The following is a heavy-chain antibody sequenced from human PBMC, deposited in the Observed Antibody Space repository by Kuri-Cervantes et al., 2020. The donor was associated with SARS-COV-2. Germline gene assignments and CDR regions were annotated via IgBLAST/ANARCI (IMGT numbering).Heavy chain of an antibody. CDR3: ARDSIYYGSGRYQNWFDA. Sequence: ASVKVSCKASGYTFTSYDINWVRQATGQGLEWMGWMNPNSGNTGYAQKFQGRVTMTRNTSISTAYMELSSLRSDDTAVYYYARDSIYYGSGRYQNWFDAWGQGTLVTVSS. J-gene: IGHJ5*02. V-gene: IGHV1-8*01. D-gene: IGHD3-10*01. CDR2: MNPNSGNT. CDR1: GYTFTSYD.